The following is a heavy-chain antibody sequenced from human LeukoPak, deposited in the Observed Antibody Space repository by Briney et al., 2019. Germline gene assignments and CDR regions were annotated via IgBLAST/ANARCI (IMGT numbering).Heavy chain of an antibody. J-gene: IGHJ2*01. V-gene: IGHV3-66*01. CDR2: IHINGAT. CDR1: GXTVRTSY. Sequence: AGGSLRLSCAASGXTVRTSYLNWVRQAPGKGLEWVAIIHINGATYYADSLRDRFTISRDISRNTISLQTNSLRAEDTAVYYCARNRDWYFDLWGRGTLVRVSS. CDR3: ARNRDWYFDL.